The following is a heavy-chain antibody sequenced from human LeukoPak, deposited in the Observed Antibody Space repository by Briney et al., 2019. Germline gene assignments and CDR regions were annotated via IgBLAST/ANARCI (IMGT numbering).Heavy chain of an antibody. V-gene: IGHV3-48*01. Sequence: GGSLRLSCAASGFTFSSYNMNWVRQAPGKGLEWISYISLSTTSIYYADSVKGRFTISRDNAKNSLYLQMNSLRAEDTAVYYCAKDIKQYCSGGSCYSDRGYFDYWGQGTLVTVSS. CDR2: ISLSTTSI. CDR3: AKDIKQYCSGGSCYSDRGYFDY. J-gene: IGHJ4*02. CDR1: GFTFSSYN. D-gene: IGHD2-15*01.